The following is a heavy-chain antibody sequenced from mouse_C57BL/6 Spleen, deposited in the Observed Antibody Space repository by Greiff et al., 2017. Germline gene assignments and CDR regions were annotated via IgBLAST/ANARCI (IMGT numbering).Heavy chain of an antibody. CDR1: GFTFSDYG. D-gene: IGHD1-2*01. V-gene: IGHV5-17*01. J-gene: IGHJ4*01. CDR2: ISSGSSTI. CDR3: ASHYDGAMDY. Sequence: EVQLVESGGGLVKPGGSLKLSCAASGFTFSDYGMHWVRQAPEKGLEWVAYISSGSSTIYYADTVKGRFTISRDNAKNTLFLQMTSLRSEDTAMYYCASHYDGAMDYWGQGTSVTVSS.